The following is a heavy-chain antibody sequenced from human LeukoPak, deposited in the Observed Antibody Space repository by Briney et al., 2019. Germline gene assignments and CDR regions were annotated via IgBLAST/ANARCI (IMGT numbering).Heavy chain of an antibody. V-gene: IGHV4-30-2*01. D-gene: IGHD6-13*01. CDR3: ARSGSSSWFRGFDY. J-gene: IGHJ4*02. Sequence: SETLSLTCTVSGGSISSGGYCWSWIRQPPGKGLEWIGYIYHSGSTYYNPSLKSRVTISVDRSKNQFSLKLSSVTAADTAVYYCARSGSSSWFRGFDYWGQGTLVTVSS. CDR1: GGSISSGGYC. CDR2: IYHSGST.